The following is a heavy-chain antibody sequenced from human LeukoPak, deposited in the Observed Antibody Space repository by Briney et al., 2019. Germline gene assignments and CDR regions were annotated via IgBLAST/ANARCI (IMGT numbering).Heavy chain of an antibody. Sequence: ASVKVSCKASGYSFTSYIMHWVRQAPGQRLEWMGWINAGNGNTKYSQEFQGRVTMTTDTSTSTAYMELRSLRSDDTAVYYCATVDTAMVKDYWGQGTLVTVSS. CDR1: GYSFTSYI. CDR2: INAGNGNT. V-gene: IGHV1-3*01. CDR3: ATVDTAMVKDY. J-gene: IGHJ4*02. D-gene: IGHD5-18*01.